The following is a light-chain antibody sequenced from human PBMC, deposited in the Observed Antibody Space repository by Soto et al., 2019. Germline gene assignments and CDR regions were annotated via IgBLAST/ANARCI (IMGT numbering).Light chain of an antibody. CDR3: MQALQTPFT. CDR1: QSLLRSNGYTY. V-gene: IGKV2-28*01. Sequence: EIVMTQSPLSLPVTPGEPASISCRSSQSLLRSNGYTYVDWYLQKPGQSPQLLIFLGSNQGSGVPDRFSGSASRTDFTLQIRRVEAEDVGVYYCMQALQTPFTFGPVTKVDIK. CDR2: LGS. J-gene: IGKJ3*01.